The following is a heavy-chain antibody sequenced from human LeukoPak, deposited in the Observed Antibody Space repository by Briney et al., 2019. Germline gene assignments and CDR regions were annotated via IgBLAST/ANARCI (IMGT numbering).Heavy chain of an antibody. CDR2: IYYSGST. V-gene: IGHV4-59*01. CDR3: ARGTYYDFWSGYYDFDY. CDR1: GGSISSYY. D-gene: IGHD3-3*01. Sequence: SETLSLICTVSGGSISSYYWSWIRQPPGKGLEWIGYIYYSGSTNYNPSLKSRVTISVDTSKNQFSLKLSSVTAADTAVYYCARGTYYDFWSGYYDFDYWGQGTLVTVSS. J-gene: IGHJ4*02.